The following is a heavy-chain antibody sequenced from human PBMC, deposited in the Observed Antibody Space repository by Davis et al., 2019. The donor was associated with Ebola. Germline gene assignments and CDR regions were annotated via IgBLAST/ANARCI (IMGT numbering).Heavy chain of an antibody. CDR2: INTNTGNP. D-gene: IGHD3-3*01. CDR3: ARDSTIFGVVIYNY. CDR1: GYTFTSYA. V-gene: IGHV7-4-1*02. J-gene: IGHJ4*02. Sequence: AASVKVSCKASGYTFTSYAMNWVRQAPGQGLKWMGWINTNTGNPTYAQGFTGRFVFSLDTSVSTAYLQISSLKAEDTAVYYCARDSTIFGVVIYNYWGQGTLVTVSS.